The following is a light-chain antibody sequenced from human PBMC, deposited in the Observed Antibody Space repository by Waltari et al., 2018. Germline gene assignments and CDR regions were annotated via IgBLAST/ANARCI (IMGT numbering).Light chain of an antibody. V-gene: IGLV4-69*01. CDR1: SGHSTFA. CDR2: LNSDGSH. J-gene: IGLJ3*02. Sequence: QLVVTQSPSASAPLGASVKLTCTLTSGHSTFAIAWHQQQPGKGPRYLMSLNSDGSHSRGDGIPDRFSGSSSGAERYLTISSLESEDAADYYCETWDTAIHVFGGGTKLTVI. CDR3: ETWDTAIHV.